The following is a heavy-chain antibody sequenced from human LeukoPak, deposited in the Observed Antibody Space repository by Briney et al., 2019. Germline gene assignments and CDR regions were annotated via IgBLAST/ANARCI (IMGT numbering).Heavy chain of an antibody. V-gene: IGHV4-59*12. D-gene: IGHD6-19*01. CDR1: GGSISSYY. CDR2: IYYSGST. Sequence: TSETLSLTCTVSGGSISSYYWSWIRQPPGKGLEWIGYIYYSGSTNYNPSLKSRVTISVDTSKNQFSLKLSSVTAADTAVYYCARAVAGRRVSYYFDYWGQGTLVTVSS. J-gene: IGHJ4*02. CDR3: ARAVAGRRVSYYFDY.